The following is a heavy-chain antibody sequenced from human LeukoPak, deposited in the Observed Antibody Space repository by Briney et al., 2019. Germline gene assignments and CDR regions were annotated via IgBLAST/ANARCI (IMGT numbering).Heavy chain of an antibody. CDR2: IYTSGST. J-gene: IGHJ3*02. D-gene: IGHD3-3*01. CDR3: ARDSTIFGVVGAFDI. Sequence: SETLSLTCAVYGGSFSGYYWSWIRQPAGKGLEWIGRIYTSGSTNYNPSLKSRVTMSVDTSKNQFPLKLSSVTAADTAVYYCARDSTIFGVVGAFDIWGQGTMVTVSS. CDR1: GGSFSGYY. V-gene: IGHV4-4*07.